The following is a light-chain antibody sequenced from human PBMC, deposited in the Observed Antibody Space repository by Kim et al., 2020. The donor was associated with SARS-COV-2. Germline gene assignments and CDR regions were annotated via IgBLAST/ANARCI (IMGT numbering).Light chain of an antibody. CDR3: QQYYSYPPWT. CDR1: QGISSY. Sequence: TGDTVTITCRASQGISSYLAWYQQNPGHAPKLLIYAASTLQSGVPSRFSGSGSGTDFTLPISCLQSEDFATYYCQQYYSYPPWTFGQGTTVDIK. CDR2: AAS. J-gene: IGKJ1*01. V-gene: IGKV1-8*01.